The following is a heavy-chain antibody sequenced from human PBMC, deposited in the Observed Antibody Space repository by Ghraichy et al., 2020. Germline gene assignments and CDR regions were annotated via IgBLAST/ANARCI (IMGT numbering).Heavy chain of an antibody. D-gene: IGHD1-14*01. J-gene: IGHJ4*02. CDR1: GFTFITYW. CDR3: LLGGGRNDLDF. Sequence: GESQNISCAASGFTFITYWMSWVRQAPGKGLEWVAIISQDGSEKYYVDSVKGRFTVSRDNAKNSLYLQMSSLRAEDTAVYYCLLGGGRNDLDFWGQGTLVTVSS. CDR2: ISQDGSEK. V-gene: IGHV3-7*02.